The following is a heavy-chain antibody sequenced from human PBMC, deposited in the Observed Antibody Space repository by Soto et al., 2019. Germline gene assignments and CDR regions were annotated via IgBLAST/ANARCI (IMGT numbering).Heavy chain of an antibody. CDR1: GGTFSSYA. D-gene: IGHD4-17*01. CDR3: ASTVTSVRSDVYYYYGMDV. V-gene: IGHV1-69*13. CDR2: IIPIFGTA. Sequence: ASVKVSCKASGGTFSSYAISWVRQAPGQGLEWMGGIIPIFGTANYAQKFQGRVTITADESTSTAYMELSSLRSEDTAVYYCASTVTSVRSDVYYYYGMDVWGQGTTVTVSS. J-gene: IGHJ6*02.